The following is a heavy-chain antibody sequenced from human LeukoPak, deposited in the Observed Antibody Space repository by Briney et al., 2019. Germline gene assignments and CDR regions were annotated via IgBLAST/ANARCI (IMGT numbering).Heavy chain of an antibody. CDR3: ARDRDCDILTGLGYYYGMDV. V-gene: IGHV1-18*01. CDR1: GYTSTSYG. D-gene: IGHD3-9*01. J-gene: IGHJ6*02. Sequence: ASVKVSCKASGYTSTSYGISWVRQAPGQGLEWMGWISAYNGNTNYAQKLQGRVTMTTDTSTSTAYMELRSLRSDDTAVYYCARDRDCDILTGLGYYYGMDVWGQGTTVTVSS. CDR2: ISAYNGNT.